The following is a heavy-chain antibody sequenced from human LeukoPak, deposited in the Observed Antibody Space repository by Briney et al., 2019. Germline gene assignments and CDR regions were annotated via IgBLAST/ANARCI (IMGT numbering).Heavy chain of an antibody. Sequence: ASVKVSCKASGYTFTGYYLHWVRQAPGQGLEWMGWINPNSGATKYPQKFQGRVTMTRDTSISTAYLEVSRLRSDDTAVYYCARKYDILAGQSNWFDPWGQGTLVTVSS. CDR3: ARKYDILAGQSNWFDP. CDR1: GYTFTGYY. J-gene: IGHJ5*02. D-gene: IGHD3-9*01. V-gene: IGHV1-2*02. CDR2: INPNSGAT.